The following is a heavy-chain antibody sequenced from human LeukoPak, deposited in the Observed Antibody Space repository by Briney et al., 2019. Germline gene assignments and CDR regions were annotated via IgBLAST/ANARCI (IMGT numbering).Heavy chain of an antibody. CDR2: IAESGTT. CDR1: GGSIISGGYY. CDR3: ARVDYYASGAYLNWFDP. D-gene: IGHD3-10*01. V-gene: IGHV4-31*03. J-gene: IGHJ5*02. Sequence: SQTLSLTCTVSGGSIISGGYYWSWIRQRPGQGLEWIGHIAESGTTYYTPSLKSRVTISVETSKNQFSLRLGSVTAADTAVYFCARVDYYASGAYLNWFDPWGQGTHVTVSS.